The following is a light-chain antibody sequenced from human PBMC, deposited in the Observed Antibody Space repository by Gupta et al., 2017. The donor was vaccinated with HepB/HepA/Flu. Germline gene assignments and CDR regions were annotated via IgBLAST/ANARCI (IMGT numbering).Light chain of an antibody. V-gene: IGKV2-30*02. CDR3: KHGKFWRT. CDR2: KVS. Sequence: EVVMPQSPLSLPVTLGQSASISWKSSQSLVHTDGYIYLNWFHQRPGQSPRRLIYKVSKSDCGVPRRFSGSGSDTDFRLNSSRGEAEDVGVYYDKHGKFWRTFGQGTKVEI. CDR1: QSLVHTDGYIY. J-gene: IGKJ1*01.